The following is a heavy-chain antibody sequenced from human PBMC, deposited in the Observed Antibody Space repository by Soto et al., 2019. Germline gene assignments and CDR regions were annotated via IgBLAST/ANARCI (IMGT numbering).Heavy chain of an antibody. V-gene: IGHV4-31*03. CDR1: GASIRSGGFY. Sequence: PSETLSLTCSDSGASIRSGGFYWSWLRQSPGKGLEWIGHIYYTGSTFVSPSLKGRLTISLDTSKNQFSLDLSSVTAADTAMYYCARIEMASIKWGRGTLVTVSS. CDR2: IYYTGST. CDR3: ARIEMASIK. J-gene: IGHJ4*02. D-gene: IGHD5-12*01.